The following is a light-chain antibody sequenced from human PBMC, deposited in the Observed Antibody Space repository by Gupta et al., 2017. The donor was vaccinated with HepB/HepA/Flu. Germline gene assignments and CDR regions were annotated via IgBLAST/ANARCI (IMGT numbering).Light chain of an antibody. J-gene: IGKJ1*01. CDR2: LGS. CDR1: QSPLHSNGYNY. Sequence: DIVMTQSPLSLPVTPGEPASISCRSSQSPLHSNGYNYLDWYLQKPGQAPQLLIYLGSNRDSGVPDRFSGSGSGKDFTLKISRGEEEDVGVYYCRQTLQNPPWTFGQGTKVEIK. V-gene: IGKV2-28*01. CDR3: RQTLQNPPWT.